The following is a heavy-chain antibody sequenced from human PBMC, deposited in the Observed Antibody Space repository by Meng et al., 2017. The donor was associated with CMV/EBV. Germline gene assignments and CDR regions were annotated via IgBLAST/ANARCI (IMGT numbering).Heavy chain of an antibody. V-gene: IGHV3-20*04. CDR2: INWNGGST. Sequence: GESLKISCAASGFTFDDYGMSWVRQAPGKGLEWVSGINWNGGSTGYADSVKGRFTISRDNAKNSLYLQMNSLRAEDTALYYCARNGERSNNYDFWSGYYYYYGMAVWGQGTTVTVSS. J-gene: IGHJ6*02. CDR3: ARNGERSNNYDFWSGYYYYYGMAV. CDR1: GFTFDDYG. D-gene: IGHD3-3*01.